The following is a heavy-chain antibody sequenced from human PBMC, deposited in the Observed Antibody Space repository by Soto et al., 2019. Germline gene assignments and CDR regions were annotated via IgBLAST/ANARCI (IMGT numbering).Heavy chain of an antibody. Sequence: SVKLSCKASGGSFSNYAITLVRQAPGQGLEWLGRIIPIFGTTDYAQKFQGRVTITADESTTTAYMELSSLRSDDTAVYYCAKDGGREGYFGNWFDPWGQGTLVTVSS. CDR2: IIPIFGTT. CDR3: AKDGGREGYFGNWFDP. CDR1: GGSFSNYA. J-gene: IGHJ5*02. V-gene: IGHV1-69*13. D-gene: IGHD2-15*01.